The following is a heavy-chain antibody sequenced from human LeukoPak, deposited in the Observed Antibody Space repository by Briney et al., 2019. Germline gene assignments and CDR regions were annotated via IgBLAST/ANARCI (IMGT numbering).Heavy chain of an antibody. V-gene: IGHV3-21*01. J-gene: IGHJ5*01. CDR2: ISSSGSYI. CDR1: GFTFSSYS. CDR3: ARGIGGSSWFDY. Sequence: PGGSLRLSCAASGFTFSSYSMNWVRQAPGKGLEWVSSISSSGSYIYYADSVKGRFTISRDNAKNSLYLQMNSLRAEDTAVYYCARGIGGSSWFDYWGQGTLVTVSS. D-gene: IGHD2-15*01.